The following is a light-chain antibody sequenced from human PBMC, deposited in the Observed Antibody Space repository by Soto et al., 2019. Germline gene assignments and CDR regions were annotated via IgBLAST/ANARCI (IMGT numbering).Light chain of an antibody. J-gene: IGKJ3*01. V-gene: IGKV3D-11*01. CDR3: QQRFRRRS. CDR2: DAS. CDR1: QDVGHY. Sequence: IVLAQSPATLSLSPGERATLSCRASQDVGHYLAWYQQRPGQAPRLLIYDASNRATGIPARFSGSGSGTNFTLTISSLGAEDFAGDYCQQRFRRRSFGPGTRVDFK.